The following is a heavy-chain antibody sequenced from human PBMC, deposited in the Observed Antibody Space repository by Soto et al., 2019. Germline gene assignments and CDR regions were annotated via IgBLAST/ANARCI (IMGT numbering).Heavy chain of an antibody. J-gene: IGHJ6*02. CDR1: GFTFGSYW. CDR2: IDSDGSST. Sequence: EVQLVESGGGLVQPGGSLRVSCAASGFTFGSYWMNWVRQAPGKGLVWVSRIDSDGSSTTYADSVKGRFTTSRDNAKNTLYLQMSSLRVEDTAVYYYARGRPYGMDVWGQGTTVTVSS. V-gene: IGHV3-74*01. CDR3: ARGRPYGMDV.